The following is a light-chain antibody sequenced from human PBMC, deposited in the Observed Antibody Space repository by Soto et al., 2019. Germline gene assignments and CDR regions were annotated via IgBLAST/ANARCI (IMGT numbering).Light chain of an antibody. CDR3: QHYNSYSEA. Sequence: DIQLTQSPSFLSASVGDRVTITCRASQGISSYLAWYQQKPGKAPKLLIYDASSLKSGVPSRFSGSGSGTDFTLTISSLQPEDFATYYCQHYNSYSEAFGQGTKVDIK. V-gene: IGKV1-9*01. CDR1: QGISSY. J-gene: IGKJ1*01. CDR2: DAS.